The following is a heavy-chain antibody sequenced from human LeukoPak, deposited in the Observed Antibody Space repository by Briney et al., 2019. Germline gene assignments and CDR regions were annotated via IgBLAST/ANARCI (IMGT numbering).Heavy chain of an antibody. J-gene: IGHJ4*02. CDR1: GFTFSSYG. Sequence: AGGSLRLSCAASGFTFSSYGMHWVRQAPGKGLEWVSVISGSGGSTYYADSVKGRFTISRDNSRNTLSLQMDSLRAEDTAVYYCAKDHGSDGYPCLDHWGLGTLVTVSS. CDR2: ISGSGGST. CDR3: AKDHGSDGYPCLDH. D-gene: IGHD3-16*01. V-gene: IGHV3-23*01.